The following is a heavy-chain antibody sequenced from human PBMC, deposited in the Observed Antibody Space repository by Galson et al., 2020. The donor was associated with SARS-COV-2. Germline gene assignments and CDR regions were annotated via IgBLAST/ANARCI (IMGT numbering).Heavy chain of an antibody. J-gene: IGHJ6*02. CDR1: GFTFSDYY. CDR3: ARVIEFTSFGVVINYYCDGMDF. V-gene: IGHV3-11*01. CDR2: ISSSGSTI. Sequence: TGGSLSLSCAASGFTFSDYYMSWIRQAPGKGLEWVSYISSSGSTIYYADSVNVRFTISRHNAKNSLFLQMNSLIAEDTAVYYCARVIEFTSFGVVINYYCDGMDFWGQGTTVTVSS. D-gene: IGHD3-3*01.